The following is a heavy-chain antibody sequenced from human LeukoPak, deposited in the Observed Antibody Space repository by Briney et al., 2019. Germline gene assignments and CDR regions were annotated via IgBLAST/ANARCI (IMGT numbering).Heavy chain of an antibody. D-gene: IGHD2-21*02. CDR3: AGTTCGGDCYSEY. Sequence: GRSLRLSCAASGLTVSSNYMSWVRQAPGKGLEWVSVIYSGGRTYYADSVKGRFTISRDNSKNTLYLQMNSLRAEDTAVYYCAGTTCGGDCYSEYWGQGTQVTVSS. J-gene: IGHJ4*02. V-gene: IGHV3-53*01. CDR1: GLTVSSNY. CDR2: IYSGGRT.